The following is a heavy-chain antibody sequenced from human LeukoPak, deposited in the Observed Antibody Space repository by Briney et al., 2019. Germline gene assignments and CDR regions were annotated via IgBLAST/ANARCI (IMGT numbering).Heavy chain of an antibody. CDR1: GGSFSGYY. Sequence: TSSETLSLTCAVYGGSFSGYYWSWIRQPPGKGLEWIGEINHSGSTNYNPSLKSRVTISVDTSKNQFSLKLSSVTAADTAVYYCAREKQWLVVHLPLNYFDYWGQGTLVTVSS. D-gene: IGHD6-19*01. CDR3: AREKQWLVVHLPLNYFDY. V-gene: IGHV4-34*01. CDR2: INHSGST. J-gene: IGHJ4*02.